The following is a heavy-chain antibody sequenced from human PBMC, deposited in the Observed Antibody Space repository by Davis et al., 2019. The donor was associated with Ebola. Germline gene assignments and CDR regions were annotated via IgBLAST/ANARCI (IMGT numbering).Heavy chain of an antibody. CDR2: IRSKANSYAT. CDR1: GFSFSMYW. V-gene: IGHV3-73*01. J-gene: IGHJ4*02. D-gene: IGHD6-19*01. CDR3: TIAVAGDDY. Sequence: GESLKISCAASGFSFSMYWMSWVRQAPGKGLEWVGRIRSKANSYATAYAASVKGRFTISRDDSKNTAYLQMNSLKTEDTAVYYCTIAVAGDDYWGQGTLVTVSS.